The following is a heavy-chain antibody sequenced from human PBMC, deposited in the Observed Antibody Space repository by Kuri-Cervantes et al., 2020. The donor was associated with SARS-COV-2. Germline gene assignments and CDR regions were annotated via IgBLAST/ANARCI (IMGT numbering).Heavy chain of an antibody. D-gene: IGHD4-23*01. Sequence: GSLRLSCTASGGSISSHYWSWIRQPPGKGLEWIGYIYYSGSTNYNPSLKSRVTISVDTSKNQFSLKLSSVTAADTAVYYCARDLGGSNYGGGDYWGQGSLVTVSS. J-gene: IGHJ4*02. CDR2: IYYSGST. CDR3: ARDLGGSNYGGGDY. CDR1: GGSISSHY. V-gene: IGHV4-59*11.